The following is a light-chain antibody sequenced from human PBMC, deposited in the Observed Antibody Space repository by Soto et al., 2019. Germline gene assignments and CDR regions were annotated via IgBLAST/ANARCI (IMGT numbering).Light chain of an antibody. CDR3: QQYNYLIT. Sequence: EIVMTQSPVTLSVSPGERATLSCTASQSVNNNVAWYQQKPGQAPRLLIYGTSTRATGIPDRFSGSGSGTDFTLTISRLEPEDFAVYFCQQYNYLITFGQGTRLEIK. CDR1: QSVNNN. CDR2: GTS. V-gene: IGKV3-15*01. J-gene: IGKJ5*01.